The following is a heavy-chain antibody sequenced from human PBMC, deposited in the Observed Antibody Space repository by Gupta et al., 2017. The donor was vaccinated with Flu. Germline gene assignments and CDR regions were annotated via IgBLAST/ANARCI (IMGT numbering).Heavy chain of an antibody. CDR3: ATLPGDFSNWFHT. V-gene: IGHV1-69*06. D-gene: IGHD4-17*01. CDR1: GGTFSGG. CDR2: FIPVFDTT. Sequence: QVQLVQSGPEVKTPGSSVKVSCTDSGGTFSGGFSWVRQAPGQGREWVGGFIPVFDTTKYAESFQCRVTISADRSTNTVYMEVRTLRSEDTAVYYCATLPGDFSNWFHTWGQGTRVSVSS. J-gene: IGHJ5*02.